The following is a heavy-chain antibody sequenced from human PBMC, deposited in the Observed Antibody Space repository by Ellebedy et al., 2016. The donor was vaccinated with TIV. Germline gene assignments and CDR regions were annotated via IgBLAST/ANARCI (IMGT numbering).Heavy chain of an antibody. V-gene: IGHV3-7*01. CDR2: IKQDGSEK. J-gene: IGHJ6*02. CDR1: GFTFSSYW. CDR3: ARERKSGSSWSCCYYGMDV. D-gene: IGHD6-13*01. Sequence: GGSLRLXXAASGFTFSSYWMSWVRQAPGKGLEWVANIKQDGSEKYYVDSVKGRFTISRDNAKNSLYLQMNSLRAEDTAVYYCARERKSGSSWSCCYYGMDVWGQGTTVTVSS.